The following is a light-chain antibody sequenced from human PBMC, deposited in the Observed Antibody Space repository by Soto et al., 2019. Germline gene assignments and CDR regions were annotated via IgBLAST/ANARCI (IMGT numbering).Light chain of an antibody. J-gene: IGLJ1*01. Sequence: QSALTQPHSVSGSPGQSVTISCTGTSSDVAIYNYISWYQQHPGEAPKLMIHDVSERPSGVPDRFSGSKSGNTASLTISGLQAEDEADYYCCSYAGRYTFARNVFGTGTKVTVL. CDR1: SSDVAIYNY. CDR2: DVS. CDR3: CSYAGRYTFARNV. V-gene: IGLV2-11*01.